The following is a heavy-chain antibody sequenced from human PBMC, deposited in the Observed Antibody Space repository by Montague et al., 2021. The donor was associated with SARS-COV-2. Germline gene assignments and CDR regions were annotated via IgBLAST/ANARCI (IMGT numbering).Heavy chain of an antibody. D-gene: IGHD2-15*01. Sequence: SETLSLTCSVSGGSIGSYYWSWLRQPPGKGLEWIGHIHYSGSNTYSPSFKSRVTISIDTPENQVSLNLRSVTAADTAVYFCVRADRRDPDTPHLYYYKGMALWGQGTTVTVSS. CDR2: IHYSGSN. V-gene: IGHV4-59*01. CDR1: GGSIGSYY. J-gene: IGHJ6*02. CDR3: VRADRRDPDTPHLYYYKGMAL.